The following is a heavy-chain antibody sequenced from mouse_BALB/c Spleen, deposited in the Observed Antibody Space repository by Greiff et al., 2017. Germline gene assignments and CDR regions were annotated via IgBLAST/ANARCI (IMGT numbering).Heavy chain of an antibody. V-gene: IGHV2-9*02. J-gene: IGHJ4*01. CDR3: ARDRDDGYPHYAMDY. CDR2: IWAGGST. CDR1: GFSLTSYG. Sequence: QVQLQQSGPGLVAPSQSLSITCTVSGFSLTSYGVHWVRQPPGKGLEWLGVIWAGGSTNYNSALMSRLSISKDNSKSQVFLKMNSLQTDDTAMYYCARDRDDGYPHYAMDYWGQGTSVTVSS. D-gene: IGHD2-3*01.